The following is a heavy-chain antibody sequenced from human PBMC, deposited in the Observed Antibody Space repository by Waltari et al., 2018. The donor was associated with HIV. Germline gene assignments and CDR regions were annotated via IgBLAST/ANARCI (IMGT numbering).Heavy chain of an antibody. D-gene: IGHD6-19*01. J-gene: IGHJ5*02. CDR3: ARVGYNSGWFLDL. CDR2: VRETAT. Sequence: EVQLLESGGDLTPPGGSLRLSCAASGFTVSNSAINWVRQAPGEGLEWVAGVRETATYYADSVKGRFTTSRDNSRNILSLQMNSLRAEDTAVYYCARVGYNSGWFLDLWGQGTLVTVSS. CDR1: GFTVSNSA. V-gene: IGHV3-23*01.